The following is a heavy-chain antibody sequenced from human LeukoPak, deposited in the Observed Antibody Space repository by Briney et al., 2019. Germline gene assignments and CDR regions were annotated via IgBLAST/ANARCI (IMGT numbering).Heavy chain of an antibody. D-gene: IGHD3-10*01. CDR2: IYHTGRA. J-gene: IGHJ6*02. CDR3: ARVAYGSGSQTFYYYGMDV. V-gene: IGHV4-59*01. CDR1: GAFISRYH. Sequence: SETLSLTCTVSGAFISRYHWSWIRQPPGKGREGSGYIYHTGRAHPNAPLQSRVTISVDTSKNQFSLKLRSVTAADTAVYYCARVAYGSGSQTFYYYGMDVWGQGTTVTVSS.